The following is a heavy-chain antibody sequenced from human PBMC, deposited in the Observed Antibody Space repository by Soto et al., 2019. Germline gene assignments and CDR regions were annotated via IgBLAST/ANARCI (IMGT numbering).Heavy chain of an antibody. J-gene: IGHJ6*02. D-gene: IGHD3-10*01. CDR1: VFTFSTYA. V-gene: IGHV3-23*01. CDR2: ISVNSEVT. Sequence: GGSLRLSCATSVFTFSTYAISWVRQAPGKGLEWVSTISVNSEVTYYADSVKGRFTISKDSYTNTVYLQMSSLRAEYTAAYYCAKDKYSGSGSYTYYYFYHGLDVCVQVTTGTVSS. CDR3: AKDKYSGSGSYTYYYFYHGLDV.